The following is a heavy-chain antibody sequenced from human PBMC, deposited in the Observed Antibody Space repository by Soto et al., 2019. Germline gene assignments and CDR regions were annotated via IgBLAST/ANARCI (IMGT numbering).Heavy chain of an antibody. J-gene: IGHJ6*03. CDR1: GGSFSGYY. Sequence: QVQLHQWGAGLLKPSETLSLTCAVYGGSFSGYYWIWIRQPPGKGLEWIGEINHSGSTNYNPSLKSRVTISVDTSKNQFSLKLTSVTAADTAVYYCARRPAHSDFWRGYYGYYYYMDVWGKGTTVTVSS. D-gene: IGHD3-3*01. CDR3: ARRPAHSDFWRGYYGYYYYMDV. V-gene: IGHV4-34*01. CDR2: INHSGST.